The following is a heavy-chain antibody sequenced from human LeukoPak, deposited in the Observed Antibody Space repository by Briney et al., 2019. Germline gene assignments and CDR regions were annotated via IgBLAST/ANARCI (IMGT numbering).Heavy chain of an antibody. V-gene: IGHV3-30*18. Sequence: GGSLRLSCAASGFTFSSYGMHWVRQAPGKGLECVAVISYDGSNKYYADSVKGRFTVSRDNSKNTLYLQMNSLRAEDTAVYSCAKDRRPYYYGMDVWGQGTTVTVSS. CDR3: AKDRRPYYYGMDV. J-gene: IGHJ6*02. CDR2: ISYDGSNK. CDR1: GFTFSSYG.